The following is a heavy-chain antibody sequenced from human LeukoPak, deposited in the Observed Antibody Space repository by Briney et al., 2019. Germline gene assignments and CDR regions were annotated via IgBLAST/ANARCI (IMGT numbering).Heavy chain of an antibody. CDR1: GFTFSSYA. Sequence: TGGSLRLSCAASGFTFSSYAMHWVRQAPGKGLEWVAAISNDENNKYYADSVKGRFAISRDNSKSTLYVQMNSLRAEDTAVYYCAKEVIAAGGDFEYWGQGTLVTVSS. CDR2: ISNDENNK. D-gene: IGHD6-13*01. V-gene: IGHV3-30*09. J-gene: IGHJ4*02. CDR3: AKEVIAAGGDFEY.